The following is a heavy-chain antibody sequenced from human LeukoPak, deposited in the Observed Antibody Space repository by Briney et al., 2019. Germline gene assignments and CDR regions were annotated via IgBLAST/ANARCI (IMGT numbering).Heavy chain of an antibody. Sequence: SETLSLTCTVSGGSISSYYWSWIRQPPGKGLEWIGYIYYSGSTDYNPSLKSRVTISVDTSKNQFSLKLSSVTAADTAVYYCARYQRPGNYFDYWGQGTLVTVSS. CDR1: GGSISSYY. D-gene: IGHD2-2*01. CDR2: IYYSGST. CDR3: ARYQRPGNYFDY. J-gene: IGHJ4*02. V-gene: IGHV4-59*01.